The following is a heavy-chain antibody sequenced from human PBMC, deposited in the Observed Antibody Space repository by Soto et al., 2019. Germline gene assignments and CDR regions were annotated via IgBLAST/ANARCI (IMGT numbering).Heavy chain of an antibody. Sequence: LRLSCAASGFTFSSYGMHWVRQAPVSGLEWVAVISYDGSNKYYADSVKGRFTISRDNSKNTLYLQMNSLRAEDTAVYYCANHYDYYDSSGFPYGMDVWGQGTTVTVSS. J-gene: IGHJ6*02. D-gene: IGHD3-22*01. CDR2: ISYDGSNK. CDR1: GFTFSSYG. CDR3: ANHYDYYDSSGFPYGMDV. V-gene: IGHV3-30*18.